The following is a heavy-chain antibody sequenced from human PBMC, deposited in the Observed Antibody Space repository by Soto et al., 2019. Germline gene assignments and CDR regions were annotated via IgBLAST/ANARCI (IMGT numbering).Heavy chain of an antibody. CDR1: GFTFSSYG. CDR2: ISYDGSNK. D-gene: IGHD6-13*01. CDR3: AKDRIAAAGRGYYGMDV. J-gene: IGHJ6*02. Sequence: GGSLRLSCAASGFTFSSYGMHWVRQAPGKGLEWVAVISYDGSNKYYADSVKGRFTISRDNSKNTLYLQMNSLRAEDTAVYYCAKDRIAAAGRGYYGMDVWAQGTTVTVSS. V-gene: IGHV3-30*18.